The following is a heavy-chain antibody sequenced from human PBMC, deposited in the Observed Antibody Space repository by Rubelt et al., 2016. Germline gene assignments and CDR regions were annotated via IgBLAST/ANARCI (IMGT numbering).Heavy chain of an antibody. CDR3: TTDRYYYDSSGFPWFDP. D-gene: IGHD3-22*01. CDR1: GFTVSSNY. V-gene: IGHV3-66*01. CDR2: IYSGGST. Sequence: EVQLVESGGGLVQPGGSLRLSCAASGFTVSSNYMSWVRQAPGKGLEWVSVIYSGGSTYYADSVKGRFTISRGNSKNTLYLQMNSLKTEDTAVYYCTTDRYYYDSSGFPWFDPWGQGTLVTVSS. J-gene: IGHJ5*02.